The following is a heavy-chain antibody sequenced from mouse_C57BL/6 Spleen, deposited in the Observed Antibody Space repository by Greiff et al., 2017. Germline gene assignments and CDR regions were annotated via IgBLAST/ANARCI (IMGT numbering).Heavy chain of an antibody. CDR3: ARSYNSNLYYFDD. Sequence: EVQLQESGPGLAKPSQTLSLTCSVTGYSITSDYWNWIRKFPGHKLEYMGYISYSGSTYYNPSLKSRISITRDTSKNPYYLQLNSVTTEDTATYYGARSYNSNLYYFDDWGQGTTLTVSS. CDR2: ISYSGST. D-gene: IGHD2-5*01. V-gene: IGHV3-8*01. J-gene: IGHJ2*01. CDR1: GYSITSDY.